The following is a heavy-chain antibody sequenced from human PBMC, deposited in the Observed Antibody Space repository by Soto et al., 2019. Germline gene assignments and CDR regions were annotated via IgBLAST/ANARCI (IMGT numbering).Heavy chain of an antibody. Sequence: PVGSLILSCSAHGFTFLRFAMHWVRQAPGKGLEYISSIYDTGGYTPYADSVKGRFTISRDNSKNTLYLQMSSLRPEDTAVYYCAKGEGKDYYYYGMDVWGQGT. CDR1: GFTFLRFA. J-gene: IGHJ6*02. CDR2: IYDTGGYT. V-gene: IGHV3-64D*06. CDR3: AKGEGKDYYYYGMDV.